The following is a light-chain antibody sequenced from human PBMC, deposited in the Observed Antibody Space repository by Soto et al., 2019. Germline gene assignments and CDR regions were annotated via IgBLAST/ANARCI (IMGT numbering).Light chain of an antibody. CDR2: AAS. CDR3: QKYDDAPLS. V-gene: IGKV1-27*01. CDR1: RGIGNY. J-gene: IGKJ4*01. Sequence: DIQMTQSPSSLSASVGDRVTITCRASRGIGNYLAWYQQKPGKVPSLLIYAASTLQSGVSSRFSDSRSGTDFTLTISSLQPGDVATYYCQKYDDAPLSFGGGTKVEI.